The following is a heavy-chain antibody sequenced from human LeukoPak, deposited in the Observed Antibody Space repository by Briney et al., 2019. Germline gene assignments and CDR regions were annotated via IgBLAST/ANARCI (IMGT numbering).Heavy chain of an antibody. CDR3: ARDVVGSSNNGMDV. V-gene: IGHV3-74*01. CDR2: INRGGSRT. Sequence: GGSLRLSCAASGFTFSNHWMHWVRQAPGKGLMWVSRINRGGSRTDYADSVKGRFTISRDNSKNTLYLQMNSLRAEDTAVYYCARDVVGSSNNGMDVWGQGTTVTVSS. J-gene: IGHJ6*02. D-gene: IGHD6-13*01. CDR1: GFTFSNHW.